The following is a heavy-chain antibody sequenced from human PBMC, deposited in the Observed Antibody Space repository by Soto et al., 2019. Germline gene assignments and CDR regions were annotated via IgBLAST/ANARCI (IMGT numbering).Heavy chain of an antibody. CDR1: GGSISSYY. J-gene: IGHJ5*02. Sequence: SETLSLTCTVSGGSISSYYWSWIRQPPGKGLEWIGYIYYSGSTNYSPSLKSRVTISVDTSKNQFSLKLSSVTAADTAVYYCARVNDFWSGYPLSWFDPWGQGTLVTVSS. CDR3: ARVNDFWSGYPLSWFDP. D-gene: IGHD3-3*01. CDR2: IYYSGST. V-gene: IGHV4-59*01.